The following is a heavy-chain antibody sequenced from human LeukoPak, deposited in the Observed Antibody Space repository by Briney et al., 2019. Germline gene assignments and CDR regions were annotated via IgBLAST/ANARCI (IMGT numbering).Heavy chain of an antibody. J-gene: IGHJ5*02. D-gene: IGHD5-18*01. V-gene: IGHV5-51*01. CDR3: ARWDTEMVT. Sequence: PGESLKISCKGSGYTFTKYWIGWVRQMPGRGLEWMGIIYPGDSDTKYSPSFQGQVTISADKSISTAYLQWSSLKASDTAMYYCARWDTEMVTWGQGTLVRVSS. CDR2: IYPGDSDT. CDR1: GYTFTKYW.